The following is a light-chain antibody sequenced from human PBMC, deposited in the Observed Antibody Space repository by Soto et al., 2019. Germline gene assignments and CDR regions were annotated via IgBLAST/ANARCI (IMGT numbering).Light chain of an antibody. Sequence: DIQMTQSPSTLSASVGDTVTITCRASQSLSYWLAWYQQKPGKAPKLLIHKASTLESGVPSRFSGSGSGTEFTLTISSLQPDDFATFYCQQYYRFPYTFGQGTKLEIK. J-gene: IGKJ2*01. CDR3: QQYYRFPYT. CDR1: QSLSYW. CDR2: KAS. V-gene: IGKV1-5*03.